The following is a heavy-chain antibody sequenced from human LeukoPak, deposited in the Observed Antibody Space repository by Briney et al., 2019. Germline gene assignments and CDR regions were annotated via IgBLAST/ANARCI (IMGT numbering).Heavy chain of an antibody. CDR3: AKGGPRKRWLQLSGG. Sequence: PGGSLRLSCAASGFTFSSYSMNWVRQAPGKGLEWVSSISSSSSYIYYADSVKGRFTISRDNAKNSLYLQMNSLRAEDTAVYYCAKGGPRKRWLQLSGGWGQGTLVTVSS. CDR1: GFTFSSYS. CDR2: ISSSSSYI. J-gene: IGHJ4*02. V-gene: IGHV3-21*04. D-gene: IGHD5-24*01.